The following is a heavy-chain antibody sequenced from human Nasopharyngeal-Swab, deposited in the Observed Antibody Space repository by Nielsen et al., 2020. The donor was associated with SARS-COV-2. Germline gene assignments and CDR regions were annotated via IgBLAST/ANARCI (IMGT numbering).Heavy chain of an antibody. CDR3: ARDRGSGSRTDDAFDI. J-gene: IGHJ3*02. CDR2: ISNDGSRK. Sequence: GESLKISCAASGFTFSSYAMHWVRQAPGKGLEWVAFISNDGSRKYYVDSVKGRFTVSRDNFQNTLYLHMNSLRADDMAIYYCARDRGSGSRTDDAFDISGQGTMVTVSS. CDR1: GFTFSSYA. D-gene: IGHD1-26*01. V-gene: IGHV3-30-3*01.